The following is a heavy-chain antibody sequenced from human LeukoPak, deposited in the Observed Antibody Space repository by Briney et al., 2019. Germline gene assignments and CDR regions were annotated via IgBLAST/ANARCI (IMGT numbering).Heavy chain of an antibody. D-gene: IGHD5-12*01. CDR2: ISAYNGNT. CDR3: ARGGFRSGYGTLCYFDY. Sequence: ASVKVSCKASGYTFTSYGISWVRQAPGQGLEWMGWISAYNGNTNYAQKLQGRVTMTTDTSTSTAYMELRSLRSDDTAVYYCARGGFRSGYGTLCYFDYWGQGTLVTVSS. V-gene: IGHV1-18*01. CDR1: GYTFTSYG. J-gene: IGHJ4*02.